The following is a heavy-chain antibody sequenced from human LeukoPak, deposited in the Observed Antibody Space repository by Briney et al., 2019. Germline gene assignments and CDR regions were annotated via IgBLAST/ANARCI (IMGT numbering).Heavy chain of an antibody. CDR3: ARAGLSIFGMITPNWFDP. CDR2: ISHSGST. CDR1: GGSFSDYY. D-gene: IGHD3-3*01. V-gene: IGHV4-34*01. J-gene: IGHJ5*02. Sequence: PSETLSLTCSVYGGSFSDYYWSWIRQRPGKGLEWIGEISHSGSTEFNPSLKSRVTISVDTSRNQFSLNLTSVTAADTAVYYCARAGLSIFGMITPNWFDPWGQGTLVSVSS.